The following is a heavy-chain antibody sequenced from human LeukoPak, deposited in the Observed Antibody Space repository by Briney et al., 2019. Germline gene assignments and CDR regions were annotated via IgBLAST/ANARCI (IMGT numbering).Heavy chain of an antibody. CDR3: ARGRGPGMATINYFDC. CDR1: GYTFTGYY. J-gene: IGHJ4*02. CDR2: IIPIFGTA. D-gene: IGHD5-24*01. Sequence: SVKVSCKASGYTFTGYYMHWVRQAPGQELEWMGGIIPIFGTANYAQKFQGRVTITADESTSTAYMELSSLRSEDTAVYYCARGRGPGMATINYFDCWGQGTQVTVSS. V-gene: IGHV1-69*13.